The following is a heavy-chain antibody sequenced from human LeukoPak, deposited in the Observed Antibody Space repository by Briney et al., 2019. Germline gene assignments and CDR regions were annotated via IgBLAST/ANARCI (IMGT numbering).Heavy chain of an antibody. CDR2: IYSGGST. CDR3: ARVLAYSTSWYGGGNDY. CDR1: GFTVSSNY. Sequence: GGSLRLSCAASGFTVSSNYMSWVRQAPGKGLGWVSVIYSGGSTYYADSVKGRFTISRDNSKNTLYLQMNSLRVEDTAVYYCARVLAYSTSWYGGGNDYWGQGTLVTVSS. V-gene: IGHV3-66*01. D-gene: IGHD6-13*01. J-gene: IGHJ4*02.